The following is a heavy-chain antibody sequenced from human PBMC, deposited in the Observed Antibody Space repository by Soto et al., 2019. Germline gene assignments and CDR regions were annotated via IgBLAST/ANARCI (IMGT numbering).Heavy chain of an antibody. CDR3: AKDYAPLRITMIVVVTTFDY. CDR2: ISGSGGST. D-gene: IGHD3-22*01. Sequence: GGSLRLSCAASGFTFSSYAMSWVRQAPGKGLEWVSAISGSGGSTYYADSVKGRFTISRDNSKNTLYLQMNSLRAEDTAVYYCAKDYAPLRITMIVVVTTFDYWDQGTLVTVSS. CDR1: GFTFSSYA. J-gene: IGHJ4*02. V-gene: IGHV3-23*01.